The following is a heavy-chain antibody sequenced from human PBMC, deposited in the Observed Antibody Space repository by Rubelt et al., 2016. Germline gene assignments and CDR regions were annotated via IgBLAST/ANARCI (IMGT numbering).Heavy chain of an antibody. V-gene: IGHV1-2*02. CDR2: INPNSGGT. D-gene: IGHD5-12*01. CDR3: ARGRSGYDLGLDY. J-gene: IGHJ4*02. Sequence: MHWVRQAPGQGLEWMGWINPNSGGTNYAQKFQGRVTMTRDTSISTAYIGLSRLRSDDTAVYYCARGRSGYDLGLDYWGQGTLVTVSS.